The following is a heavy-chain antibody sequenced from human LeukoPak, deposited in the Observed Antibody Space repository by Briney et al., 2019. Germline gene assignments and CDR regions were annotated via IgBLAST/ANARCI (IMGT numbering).Heavy chain of an antibody. CDR3: ATDGRDSYGYGDFDY. V-gene: IGHV3-21*01. D-gene: IGHD5-18*01. Sequence: GGSLRLSCAASGFTFSAYNMNWVRRTPGKGLEWVSSITTSSSYMFYADSVRGRFTISRDNAENSLYLQMNSLRDEDTAVYYCATDGRDSYGYGDFDYWGQGTLVTVSS. CDR1: GFTFSAYN. CDR2: ITTSSSYM. J-gene: IGHJ4*02.